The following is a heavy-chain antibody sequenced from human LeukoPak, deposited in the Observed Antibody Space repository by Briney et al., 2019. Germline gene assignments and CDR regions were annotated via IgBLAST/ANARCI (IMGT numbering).Heavy chain of an antibody. CDR2: ISYDGSNK. D-gene: IGHD3-9*01. Sequence: HPGGSLRLSCAASGFTFSSYAMHWVRQAPGKGLEWVAVISYDGSNKYYADSVKGRFTISRDNSKNTLYLQMNSLRAEDTAVYYCARERVPYYDILTGNWYFDLWGRGTLVTVSS. CDR3: ARERVPYYDILTGNWYFDL. CDR1: GFTFSSYA. J-gene: IGHJ2*01. V-gene: IGHV3-30*04.